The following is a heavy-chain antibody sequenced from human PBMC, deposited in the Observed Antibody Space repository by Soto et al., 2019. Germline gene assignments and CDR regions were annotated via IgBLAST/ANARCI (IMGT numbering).Heavy chain of an antibody. Sequence: ASVKVSCKASGYTFTSYGISWVRQAPGQGLEWMGWISAYNGNTNYAQKLQGRVTMTTDTSTSTAYMELRSLRSDDTAVYYCALNQGSVYSSGWYRWFDYWGQGTLVTVSS. J-gene: IGHJ4*02. CDR1: GYTFTSYG. V-gene: IGHV1-18*01. CDR2: ISAYNGNT. D-gene: IGHD6-19*01. CDR3: ALNQGSVYSSGWYRWFDY.